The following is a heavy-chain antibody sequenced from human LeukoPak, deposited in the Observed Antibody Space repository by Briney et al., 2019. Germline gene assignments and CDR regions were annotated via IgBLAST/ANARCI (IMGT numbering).Heavy chain of an antibody. CDR1: GGSISSGGYY. D-gene: IGHD7-27*01. CDR3: ASGLGINLDY. V-gene: IGHV4-31*03. CDR2: IYYSGST. Sequence: SQTLSLTCTVSGGSISSGGYYWSWIRQHPWMGMEWIGYIYYSGSTYYNPSLKSRVTISVDTSKNQFSLKLSSVTAADTAVYYCASGLGINLDYWGQGTLVTVSS. J-gene: IGHJ4*02.